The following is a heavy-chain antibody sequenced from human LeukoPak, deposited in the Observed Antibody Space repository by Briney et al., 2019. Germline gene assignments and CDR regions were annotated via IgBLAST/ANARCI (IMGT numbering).Heavy chain of an antibody. Sequence: SETLSLTCTVSGGSISSGDCYWSWIRQPPGKGLEWIGYIFYSGSTYYNPSLKSRVSMSVDTPKNQFSLRLSSVTAADTAVYYCARATGQSKGDYWGQGTLVTVSS. CDR1: GGSISSGDCY. V-gene: IGHV4-30-4*01. J-gene: IGHJ4*02. CDR3: ARATGQSKGDY. D-gene: IGHD1-1*01. CDR2: IFYSGST.